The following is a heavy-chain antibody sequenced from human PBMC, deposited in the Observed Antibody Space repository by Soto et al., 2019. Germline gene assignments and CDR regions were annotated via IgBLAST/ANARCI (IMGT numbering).Heavy chain of an antibody. CDR2: ISSSSIYT. CDR3: ARDSGSSKYGLDV. D-gene: IGHD6-13*01. CDR1: GFSISDDY. J-gene: IGHJ6*02. V-gene: IGHV3-11*06. Sequence: QVQLVESGGGLVKPGGSLRLSCVASGFSISDDYMTWIRQAPGKGLEWVSHISSSSIYTSYAHSVKGRFTISRDNAKNSLYLQMNSLTSEGTAVYYCARDSGSSKYGLDVWGQGTTVIVSS.